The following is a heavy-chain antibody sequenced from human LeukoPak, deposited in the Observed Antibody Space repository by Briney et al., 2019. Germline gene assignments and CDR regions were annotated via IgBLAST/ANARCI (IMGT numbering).Heavy chain of an antibody. V-gene: IGHV4-39*01. CDR2: IYYSGST. J-gene: IGHJ6*02. Sequence: SETLSLTCTVSGGSISSSSYYWGWIRQPPGKGLEWIGSIYYSGSTYYNPSPKSRVTISVDTSKNQFSLKLSSVTAADTAVYYCASPFLGYCSGGSCPKTYYYYGMDVWGQGTTVTVSS. D-gene: IGHD2-15*01. CDR3: ASPFLGYCSGGSCPKTYYYYGMDV. CDR1: GGSISSSSYY.